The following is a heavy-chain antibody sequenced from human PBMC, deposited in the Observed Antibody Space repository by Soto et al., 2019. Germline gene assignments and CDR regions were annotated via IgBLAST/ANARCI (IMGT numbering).Heavy chain of an antibody. J-gene: IGHJ3*02. CDR1: GFTFTSSA. Sequence: SVKVSCKASGFTFTSSAMQWVRQARGQRLEWIGWIVVGSGNTNYAQKFQERVTITRDMSTSTAYMELSSLRSEDTAVYYCAAKDFWSGYLSPDDAFDIWGQGTMVTVSS. CDR2: IVVGSGNT. D-gene: IGHD3-3*01. CDR3: AAKDFWSGYLSPDDAFDI. V-gene: IGHV1-58*02.